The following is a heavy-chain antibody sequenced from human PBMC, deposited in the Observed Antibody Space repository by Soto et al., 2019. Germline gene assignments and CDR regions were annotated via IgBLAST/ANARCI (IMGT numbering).Heavy chain of an antibody. CDR1: GYTFTSYG. CDR2: ISAYNGNT. J-gene: IGHJ3*02. Sequence: ASVKVSCKASGYTFTSYGISWVRQAPGQGLKWMGWISAYNGNTNYAQKLQGRVTMTTDTSTSTAYMELRSLRSDDTAVYYCARDIRPVLLWFGEYTDAFDIWGQGTMVTVSS. V-gene: IGHV1-18*01. CDR3: ARDIRPVLLWFGEYTDAFDI. D-gene: IGHD3-10*01.